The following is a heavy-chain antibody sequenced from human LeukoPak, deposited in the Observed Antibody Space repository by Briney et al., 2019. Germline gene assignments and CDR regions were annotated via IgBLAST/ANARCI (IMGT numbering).Heavy chain of an antibody. CDR2: IIPIFGTA. J-gene: IGHJ4*02. CDR1: GGTFSGYA. D-gene: IGHD6-13*01. V-gene: IGHV1-69*13. CDR3: ASGGSSWYNYFDY. Sequence: ASVKVSCKASGGTFSGYAISWVRQAPGQGLEWMGGIIPIFGTANYAQKFQGRVTITADESTSTAYMELSSLRSEDTAVYYCASGGSSWYNYFDYWGQGTLVTVSS.